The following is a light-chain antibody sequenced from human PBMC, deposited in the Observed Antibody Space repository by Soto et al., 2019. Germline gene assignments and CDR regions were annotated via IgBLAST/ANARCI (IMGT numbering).Light chain of an antibody. Sequence: EIVLTQSPGTLALSPGERATLSCRASQSVSNNYLAWYQQKPGQAPRLLIYGASSRAAGISDRFSGSGSGTDFTLTISRLEPEDFAVYYCQQYDSSPITFGQGTRLEIK. V-gene: IGKV3-20*01. CDR3: QQYDSSPIT. CDR1: QSVSNNY. CDR2: GAS. J-gene: IGKJ5*01.